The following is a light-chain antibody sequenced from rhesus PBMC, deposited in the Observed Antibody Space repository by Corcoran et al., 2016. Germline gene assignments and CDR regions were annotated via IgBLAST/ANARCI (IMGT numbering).Light chain of an antibody. J-gene: IGKJ2*01. CDR1: QSISSW. CDR3: QQYSSSPYS. V-gene: IGKV1-22*01. Sequence: DIQMTQSPSSLPASVGDTVTTTCRASQSISSWLAWYPSKPGKAPKILIHKASTLQSGGPSRFRGSGTGTDFTLTIRSLQSENFATYCGQQYSSSPYSCGQGAKVE. CDR2: KAS.